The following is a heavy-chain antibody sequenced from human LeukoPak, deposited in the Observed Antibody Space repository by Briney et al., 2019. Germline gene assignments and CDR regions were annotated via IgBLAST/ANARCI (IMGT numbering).Heavy chain of an antibody. CDR3: ARSVTAVALFDY. J-gene: IGHJ4*02. Sequence: SETLSLTCTVSGGSISSSSYYWGWIRQPPGKGLEWIGIIYYSGSTYYNPSLKSRVTISVDTSKNQFSLKLSSVTAADTAVYYCARSVTAVALFDYWGQGTLVTVSS. CDR2: IYYSGST. CDR1: GGSISSSSYY. D-gene: IGHD4-23*01. V-gene: IGHV4-39*07.